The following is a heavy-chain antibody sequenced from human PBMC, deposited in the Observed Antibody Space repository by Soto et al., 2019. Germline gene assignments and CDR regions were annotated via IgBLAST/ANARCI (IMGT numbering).Heavy chain of an antibody. CDR3: ARDPPDFHSAFDF. V-gene: IGHV6-1*01. D-gene: IGHD4-4*01. CDR2: TYYRSQWYH. J-gene: IGHJ4*02. CDR1: GDSGSNNSAA. Sequence: SQTLSLTCAISGDSGSNNSAAWNWIRQSPSRGLEWLGRTYYRSQWYHDYAISMKSRITINPDTSRNQFSLQLDSVTPEDTAVYYCARDPPDFHSAFDFWGQGTVVTVSS.